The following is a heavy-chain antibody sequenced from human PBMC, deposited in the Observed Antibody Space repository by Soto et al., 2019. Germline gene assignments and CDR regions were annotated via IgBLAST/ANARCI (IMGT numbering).Heavy chain of an antibody. CDR3: ARDWELRRMDV. CDR2: IFYTGNT. J-gene: IGHJ6*02. V-gene: IGHV4-61*08. Sequence: QVQLQESGPGLMKPSETLSLTCTVSGGSVSIGDYSWTWIRQPPGKGLEWIGYIFYTGNTNYSPSLKSRVTMSVDRSRNQFSLRLSSVNAADTAVYYCARDWELRRMDVWGQGTTVTVSS. D-gene: IGHD1-7*01. CDR1: GGSVSIGDYS.